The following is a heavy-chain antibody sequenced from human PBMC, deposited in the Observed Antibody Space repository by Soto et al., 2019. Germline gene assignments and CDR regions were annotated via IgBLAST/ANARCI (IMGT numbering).Heavy chain of an antibody. CDR1: GFTFSSYA. Sequence: PGGSLRLSCAASGFTFSSYAMSWVRQAPGKGLEWVSAISGSGGSTYYADSVKGRFTISGDNSKNTLYLQMNSLRAEDTAVYYCAKSPGSSGWYNLYYYYGMDVWGQGTTVTVSS. CDR3: AKSPGSSGWYNLYYYYGMDV. CDR2: ISGSGGST. V-gene: IGHV3-23*01. J-gene: IGHJ6*02. D-gene: IGHD6-19*01.